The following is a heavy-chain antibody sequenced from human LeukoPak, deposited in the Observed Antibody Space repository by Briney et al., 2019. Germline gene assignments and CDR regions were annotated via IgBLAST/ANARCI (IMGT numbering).Heavy chain of an antibody. Sequence: SETLSLTCTVSGGSISSYFWSWIRQPAGKGLEWIGRIHTSGSTNYNSSLKTRVAMSLDTSKNQSSLNLTSVTAADTAVYYCARETRESRYFDLWSRGTPVTVSS. D-gene: IGHD4-23*01. CDR2: IHTSGST. CDR1: GGSISSYF. CDR3: ARETRESRYFDL. J-gene: IGHJ2*01. V-gene: IGHV4-4*07.